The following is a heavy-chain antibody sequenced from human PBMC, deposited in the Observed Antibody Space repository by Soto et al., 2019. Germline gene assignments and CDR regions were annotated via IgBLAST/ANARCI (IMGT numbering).Heavy chain of an antibody. D-gene: IGHD2-2*01. CDR3: ARLDCIKTSCQFDN. V-gene: IGHV4-61*08. CDR1: GGSISSGGYS. J-gene: IGHJ4*02. Sequence: SETLSLTCAVSGGSISSGGYSWSWIRQPPGKGLEWIGHIYHSGSTYNNSALKSRVTISVDTSKNQFSLKLRSVTAADTAVYYCARLDCIKTSCQFDNWGQGTLVTVS. CDR2: IYHSGST.